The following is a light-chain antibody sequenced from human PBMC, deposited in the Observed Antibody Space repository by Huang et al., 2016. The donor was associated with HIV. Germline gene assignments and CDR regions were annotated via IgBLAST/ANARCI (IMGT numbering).Light chain of an antibody. V-gene: IGKV3D-20*01. J-gene: IGKJ2*01. CDR3: QQYGSSSYT. Sequence: ETVLTQSPATLSLSPGERATLSCRATQSIRNRYLAWFQQKPGLAPRLLIYDASNRATGIPDRFSGGGSGTDFTLTISRLEPEDFAVYYCQQYGSSSYTFGQGTKLELK. CDR1: QSIRNRY. CDR2: DAS.